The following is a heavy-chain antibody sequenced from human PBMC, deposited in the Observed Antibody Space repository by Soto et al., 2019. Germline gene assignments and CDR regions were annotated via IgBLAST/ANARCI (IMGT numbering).Heavy chain of an antibody. V-gene: IGHV4-31*03. J-gene: IGHJ4*02. Sequence: SETLSLTCSVSGESINSGGYYWSWIRHHPGKGLEWIGYIYDSESAYYNPSLKSRFTFSMDTSKNHFALRLSSVTAADTAVYYCARASSSSSAADYWGQGTQVTVSS. D-gene: IGHD6-6*01. CDR2: IYDSESA. CDR1: GESINSGGYY. CDR3: ARASSSSSAADY.